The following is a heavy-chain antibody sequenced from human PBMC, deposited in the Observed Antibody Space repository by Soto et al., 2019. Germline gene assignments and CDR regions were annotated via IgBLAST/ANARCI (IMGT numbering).Heavy chain of an antibody. CDR2: IYYSGST. CDR1: GGSISSYY. J-gene: IGHJ4*02. CDR3: ARVADTAMAN. Sequence: QVQLQESGPGLVKPSETLSLTCTVSGGSISSYYWSWIRQPPGKGLEWIGYIYYSGSTNYNPSLKSRVTISVDTSKNQFSLKLSSVTAADTAVYYCARVADTAMANWGQGTLVTVSS. V-gene: IGHV4-59*01. D-gene: IGHD5-18*01.